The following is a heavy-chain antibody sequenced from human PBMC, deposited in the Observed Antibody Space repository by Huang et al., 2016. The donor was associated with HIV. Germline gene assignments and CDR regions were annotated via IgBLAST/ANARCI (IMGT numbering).Heavy chain of an antibody. V-gene: IGHV3-30*02. J-gene: IGHJ5*01. Sequence: QVQLVESGGGVVQPGGSLRLSCAASGFTFSTYGMHWVRQAPGKGREWVAFIRYDGSNRYYVNSVKGRFTISRDNSKNTLYLQMNSLRAEDTAVYYCAKDYQDWFDPWGQGTLVTVSS. CDR3: AKDYQDWFDP. D-gene: IGHD3-16*02. CDR2: IRYDGSNR. CDR1: GFTFSTYG.